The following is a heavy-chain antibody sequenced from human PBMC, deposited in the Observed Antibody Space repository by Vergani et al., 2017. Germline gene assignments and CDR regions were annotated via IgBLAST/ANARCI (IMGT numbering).Heavy chain of an antibody. Sequence: QVQLQESGPGLVKPSQTLSLTCTVSGGSISSGGYYWSWIRQHPGKGLEWIGYIYYSGSTYYNPSLKSRVTISVDTSKNQFSLKLSSVTAADTAVYYCASGWFGELGDAYWVARGQEGYYYYGMDVWGQGTTVTVSS. D-gene: IGHD3-10*01. J-gene: IGHJ6*02. CDR1: GGSISSGGYY. V-gene: IGHV4-31*03. CDR3: ASGWFGELGDAYWVARGQEGYYYYGMDV. CDR2: IYYSGST.